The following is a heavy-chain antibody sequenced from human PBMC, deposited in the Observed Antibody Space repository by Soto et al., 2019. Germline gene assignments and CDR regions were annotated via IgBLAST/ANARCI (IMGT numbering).Heavy chain of an antibody. CDR1: GFTFSNYI. D-gene: IGHD3-10*01. Sequence: QVQLVESGGGVVQPGRSLRLSCAASGFTFSNYIMHWVRQAPGKGLEWVADILHDGNNKYYADSVKGRFTISRDNSKNTMYLQMNSLRAEDTAVYYCARDDEDGSYCDLGYWGQGTLVTVSS. CDR3: ARDDEDGSYCDLGY. V-gene: IGHV3-30-3*01. J-gene: IGHJ4*02. CDR2: ILHDGNNK.